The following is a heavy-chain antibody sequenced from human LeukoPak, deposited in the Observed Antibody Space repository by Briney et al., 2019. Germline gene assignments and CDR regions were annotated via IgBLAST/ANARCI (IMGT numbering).Heavy chain of an antibody. D-gene: IGHD3-3*01. CDR2: IYSSGST. Sequence: SETLSLTCTVSGGSISSYYWSWIRQPAGKGLEWIGRIYSSGSTNYNPSLKSRVTMPVDTSKNQFSLKLSSVTAADTAVYYCAKDQVYGGTYYYYMDVWGKGTTVTVSS. CDR3: AKDQVYGGTYYYYMDV. CDR1: GGSISSYY. J-gene: IGHJ6*03. V-gene: IGHV4-4*07.